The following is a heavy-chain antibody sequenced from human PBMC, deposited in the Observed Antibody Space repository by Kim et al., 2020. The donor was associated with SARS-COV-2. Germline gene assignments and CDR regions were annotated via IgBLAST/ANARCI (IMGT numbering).Heavy chain of an antibody. Sequence: GGSLRLSCAASGFTFSSYWMHWVRQAPGKGLVWVSRINSDGSSTSYADSVKGRFTISRDNAKNTLYLQMNSLRAEDTAVYYCARDELWGRWTSPYYYYGMDVWGQGTTVTVSS. CDR2: INSDGSST. CDR1: GFTFSSYW. V-gene: IGHV3-74*01. J-gene: IGHJ6*02. D-gene: IGHD2-21*01. CDR3: ARDELWGRWTSPYYYYGMDV.